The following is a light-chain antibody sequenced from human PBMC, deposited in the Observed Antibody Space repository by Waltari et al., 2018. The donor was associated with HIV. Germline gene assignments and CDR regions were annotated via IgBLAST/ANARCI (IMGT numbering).Light chain of an antibody. V-gene: IGLV2-23*02. CDR1: SSDVGSYNL. J-gene: IGLJ1*01. CDR3: CSYAATSTFV. CDR2: EVS. Sequence: QSALTQPASVSGSPGQSITIPCTGTSSDVGSYNLVPWYQQYPGKAPKLMIYEVSKRPSGVSNRFSGSKSGNTASLTISGLQAEDEADYYCCSYAATSTFVFGTGTKVTVL.